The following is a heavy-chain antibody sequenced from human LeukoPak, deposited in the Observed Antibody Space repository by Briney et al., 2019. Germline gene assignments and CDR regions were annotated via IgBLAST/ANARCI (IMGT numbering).Heavy chain of an antibody. J-gene: IGHJ4*02. Sequence: PSETLSLTCTVSGGSISSSSYYWGWIRQTPGRGLEWIGCIYDSGTTYYNPSLESRITMAMDTSKNQFSLKLTSLTAPDTAVYYCAAGAFTRGEHDFWGQGTLVTVFS. V-gene: IGHV4-30-4*08. D-gene: IGHD1/OR15-1a*01. CDR2: IYDSGTT. CDR1: GGSISSSSYY. CDR3: AAGAFTRGEHDF.